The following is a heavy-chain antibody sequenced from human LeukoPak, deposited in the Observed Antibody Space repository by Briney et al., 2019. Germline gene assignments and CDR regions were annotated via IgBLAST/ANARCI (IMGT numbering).Heavy chain of an antibody. CDR1: GFTVSSNY. V-gene: IGHV3-66*02. Sequence: GGSLRLSCAASGFTVSSNYMSWVRQAPGKGLEWVSVIYSGGSTYYADSVKGRFTISRDNSKNTLYLQMNSLRAEDTAVYYCARDGYSGYEDAFDIWGQGTMVTVSS. CDR3: ARDGYSGYEDAFDI. J-gene: IGHJ3*02. D-gene: IGHD5-12*01. CDR2: IYSGGST.